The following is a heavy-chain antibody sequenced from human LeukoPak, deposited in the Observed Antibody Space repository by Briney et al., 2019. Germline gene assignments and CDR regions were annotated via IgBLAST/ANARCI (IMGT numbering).Heavy chain of an antibody. J-gene: IGHJ6*03. D-gene: IGHD3-3*01. Sequence: SETLSLTCAVYGGSFSGYYWSWIRQPPGKGLEWIGEINHSGSTNYNPSLKSRVTISVDTSKNQFSLKLSSVTAADTAVYYCARGLQDFWSGYYSYYYYYMDVWGKGTTVTVSS. CDR1: GGSFSGYY. CDR3: ARGLQDFWSGYYSYYYYYMDV. CDR2: INHSGST. V-gene: IGHV4-34*01.